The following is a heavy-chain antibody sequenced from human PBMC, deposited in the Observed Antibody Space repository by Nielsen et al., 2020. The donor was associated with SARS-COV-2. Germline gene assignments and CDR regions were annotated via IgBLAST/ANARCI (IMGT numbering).Heavy chain of an antibody. V-gene: IGHV7-4-1*02. CDR1: GYTFTSYA. Sequence: ASVKVSCKASGYTFTSYAMNWVRRAPGQGLEWMGWINTNTGNPTYAQGFTGRFVFSLDTSVSTAYLQISSLKAEDTAVYYCASDTIGSNLYGMDVWGQGTTVTVSS. J-gene: IGHJ6*02. CDR3: ASDTIGSNLYGMDV. D-gene: IGHD3-10*01. CDR2: INTNTGNP.